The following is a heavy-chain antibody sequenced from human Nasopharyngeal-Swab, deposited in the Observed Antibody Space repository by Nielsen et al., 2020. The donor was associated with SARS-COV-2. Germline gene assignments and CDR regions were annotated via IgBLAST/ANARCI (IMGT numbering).Heavy chain of an antibody. CDR3: TRDDYYGSGRPDY. D-gene: IGHD3-10*01. Sequence: WIRQPPGKGLEWVGFIRSKAYGGTTEYAASVKGRFTISRDDSKSIAYLQMNSLKTEDTAVYCCTRDDYYGSGRPDYWGQGTLVTVSS. V-gene: IGHV3-49*02. J-gene: IGHJ4*02. CDR2: IRSKAYGGTT.